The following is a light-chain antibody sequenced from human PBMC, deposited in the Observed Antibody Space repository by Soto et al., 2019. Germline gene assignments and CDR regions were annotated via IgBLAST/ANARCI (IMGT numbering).Light chain of an antibody. J-gene: IGKJ1*01. CDR3: QQYNNWPRT. CDR1: QTINNR. Sequence: DIKMTQSPSTLPASVGDRVTITCRASQTINNRLAWYQQKPGKAPKLLIYHASSLESGVPSRFSGSGSGTEFTLTISSLQSEDFAVYYCQQYNNWPRTFGQGTKVDI. V-gene: IGKV1-5*01. CDR2: HAS.